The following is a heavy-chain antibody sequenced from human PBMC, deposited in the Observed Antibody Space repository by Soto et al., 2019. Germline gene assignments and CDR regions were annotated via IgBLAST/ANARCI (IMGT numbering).Heavy chain of an antibody. Sequence: QVQLVQSGAEVKKPGASVKVSCKASGYTFTGYYMHWVRQAPGQGLEWMGWINPNSGGTNYAQKFQGWVTMTRDTSIRTAYMELSRLRSDDTAVYYCARARHSRGPYYYYYGIDVWGQGTTVTVSS. CDR2: INPNSGGT. V-gene: IGHV1-2*04. J-gene: IGHJ6*02. CDR3: ARARHSRGPYYYYYGIDV. D-gene: IGHD6-19*01. CDR1: GYTFTGYY.